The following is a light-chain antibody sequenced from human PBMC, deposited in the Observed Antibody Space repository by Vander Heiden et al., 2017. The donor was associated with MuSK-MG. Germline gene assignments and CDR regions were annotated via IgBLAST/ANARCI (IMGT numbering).Light chain of an antibody. J-gene: IGKJ1*01. CDR1: QSVSSY. CDR3: QQRSNWHPKWT. Sequence: ELVLTQSPATLSLSPGERATLSCRASQSVSSYLAWYQQKPGQGPRLHMYDACNRATGTRARFSGSGYGTDFTLTISSREPEDFEVYYCQQRSNWHPKWTFGQGTKVEIK. V-gene: IGKV3-11*01. CDR2: DAC.